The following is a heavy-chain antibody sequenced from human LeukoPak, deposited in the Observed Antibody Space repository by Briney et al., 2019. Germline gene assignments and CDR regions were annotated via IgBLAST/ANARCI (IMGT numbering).Heavy chain of an antibody. Sequence: PSETLSLTCRVSGDSISGSYWSWIRQPPGKGLEWIGYIYYGGSTNYNPSLKSRVTMSVDTSKNQFSLKLSSVTAADTAVYYCARGGDSSSSPHDYWGQGTLVTVSS. J-gene: IGHJ4*02. CDR1: GDSISGSY. CDR3: ARGGDSSSSPHDY. CDR2: IYYGGST. D-gene: IGHD6-6*01. V-gene: IGHV4-59*01.